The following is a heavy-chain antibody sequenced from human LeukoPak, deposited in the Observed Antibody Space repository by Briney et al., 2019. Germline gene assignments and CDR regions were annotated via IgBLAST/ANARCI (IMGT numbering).Heavy chain of an antibody. J-gene: IGHJ5*02. CDR3: ARADFVDAGPYLIGP. D-gene: IGHD3-3*01. V-gene: IGHV1-2*02. CDR1: GYSFTDY. Sequence: ASVKVSCKTSGYSFTDYIHWVRQAPGQGLEWMGWINTKSGRTSSARKFQGRVTMTRDPSITTVYMDMAWLTSDDTAIYFCARADFVDAGPYLIGPWGQGTLVTVSS. CDR2: INTKSGRT.